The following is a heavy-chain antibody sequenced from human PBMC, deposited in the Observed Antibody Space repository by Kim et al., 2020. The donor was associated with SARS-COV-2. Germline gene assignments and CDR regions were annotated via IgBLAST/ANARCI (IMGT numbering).Heavy chain of an antibody. CDR3: ASMGQWLSLYYYGMDV. D-gene: IGHD6-19*01. V-gene: IGHV3-48*02. Sequence: SVKSRFTISRDNAKNALYLQLNSLRDEDTAVYYCASMGQWLSLYYYGMDVWGQGTTVTVSS. J-gene: IGHJ6*02.